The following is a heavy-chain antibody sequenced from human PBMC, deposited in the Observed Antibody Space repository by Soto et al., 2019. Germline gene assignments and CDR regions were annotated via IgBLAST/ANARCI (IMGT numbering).Heavy chain of an antibody. CDR2: TYYSSKWDN. Sequence: SHTLSLPCAISGYDVVRNGVAWNLVRQCPSRGLEWLGRTYYSSKWDNDYAVSVKGRSTINLGTSTNQLFLQLYSVTPEDSAVYYCARVKNSSFDIWGQGTLVTVSS. V-gene: IGHV6-1*01. CDR1: GYDVVRNGVA. D-gene: IGHD1-7*01. J-gene: IGHJ3*02. CDR3: ARVKNSSFDI.